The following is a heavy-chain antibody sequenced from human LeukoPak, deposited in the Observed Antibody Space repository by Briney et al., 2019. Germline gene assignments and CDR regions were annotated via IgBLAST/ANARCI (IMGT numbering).Heavy chain of an antibody. J-gene: IGHJ5*02. CDR1: GFTFSSYS. CDR2: FTSRSGSI. V-gene: IGHV3-21*01. Sequence: GGSLRLSCTASGFTFSSYSMTWVRQAPGKGLEWVSSFTSRSGSIYYADSVKGRFTISRDNAKNSLFLQMNSLRVEDTAIYYCARENSGIAATDIIDLWGQGTLVTVSS. D-gene: IGHD6-13*01. CDR3: ARENSGIAATDIIDL.